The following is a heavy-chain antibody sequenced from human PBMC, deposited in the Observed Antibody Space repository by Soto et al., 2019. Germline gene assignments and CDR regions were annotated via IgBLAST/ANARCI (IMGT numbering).Heavy chain of an antibody. CDR3: ARGNSGWSFDY. CDR2: IWYDGSNK. CDR1: GVTFNNYD. V-gene: IGHV3-33*01. J-gene: IGHJ4*02. D-gene: IGHD6-19*01. Sequence: GGPMTHSCAASGVTFNNYDMHRVRQDPGKGLEWVAVIWYDGSNKNYADSVEGRFAISRDSSKNTLYLQMDSLRVEDTAVYYCARGNSGWSFDYWGQGTLVTVSS.